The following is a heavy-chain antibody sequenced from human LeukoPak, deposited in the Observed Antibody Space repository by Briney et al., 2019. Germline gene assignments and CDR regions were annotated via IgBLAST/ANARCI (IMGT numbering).Heavy chain of an antibody. D-gene: IGHD3-10*01. CDR3: ALNSGSYYLPYYYYGMDV. CDR2: FYHSVST. V-gene: IGHV4-38-2*02. Sequence: SETLSLTCTVSGNSINRGYYWGWIRQPPGKGLEWIGSFYHSVSTYYNPSLKSRVTISVDTSKNQFSLKLSSVTAADTAVYYCALNSGSYYLPYYYYGMDVWGQGTTVTVSS. CDR1: GNSINRGYY. J-gene: IGHJ6*02.